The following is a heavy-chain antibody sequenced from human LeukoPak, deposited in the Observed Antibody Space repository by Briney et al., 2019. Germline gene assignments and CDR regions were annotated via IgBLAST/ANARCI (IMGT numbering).Heavy chain of an antibody. CDR3: ARGIAVAHDAFDI. V-gene: IGHV3-74*01. D-gene: IGHD6-19*01. CDR2: ISRGASRT. CDR1: GFTFSNHW. Sequence: GGSLRLSCAASGFTFSNHWMHWVRQAPVKGLMWVSRISRGASRTDYADSVKGRFTISRDDAKNTLYLQMNSLRAEDTAVYYCARGIAVAHDAFDIWGQGTMVTVSS. J-gene: IGHJ3*02.